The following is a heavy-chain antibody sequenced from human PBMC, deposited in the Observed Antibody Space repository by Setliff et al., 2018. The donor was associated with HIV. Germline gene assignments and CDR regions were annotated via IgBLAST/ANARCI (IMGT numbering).Heavy chain of an antibody. CDR3: ARGADASGYFYREYFQH. Sequence: GASVKVSCKASGYTFTGYYMHWVRQAPGQGLEWMGCINLNTGNTNYAQKFQGRVIVTRDTSINTAYVELRSLRLDDTAVYFCARGADASGYFYREYFQHWGQGTLVTVSS. J-gene: IGHJ1*01. D-gene: IGHD3-22*01. CDR1: GYTFTGYY. V-gene: IGHV1-2*02. CDR2: INLNTGNT.